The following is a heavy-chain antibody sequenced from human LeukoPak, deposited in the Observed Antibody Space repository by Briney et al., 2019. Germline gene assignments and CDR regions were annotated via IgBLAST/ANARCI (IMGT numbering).Heavy chain of an antibody. CDR1: GFTFSSYA. D-gene: IGHD3-22*01. J-gene: IGHJ4*02. V-gene: IGHV3-23*01. CDR2: ITGTGGST. Sequence: GGSLRLSCAASGFTFSSYAMSWVRQAPGKGLEWVSVITGTGGSTNYADSVKGRFTISRDNSKNTLYLQMNSLRAEDTAVYYCARATYYYDSSGPGDYWGQGTLVTVSS. CDR3: ARATYYYDSSGPGDY.